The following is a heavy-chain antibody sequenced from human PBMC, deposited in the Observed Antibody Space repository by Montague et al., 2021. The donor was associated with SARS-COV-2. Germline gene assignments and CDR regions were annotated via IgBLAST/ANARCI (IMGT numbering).Heavy chain of an antibody. Sequence: SETLSLTCAVSGGPITSYYWNWIRQPPGKGLEYIGYIYHSGSTTYNPSLKSRVSTSVDTSKNQFSLKLRSVTAADTAVYYCARAKGSRYYYDSSGYYRDRGYYYYYYGMDVWGQGTTVTVSS. CDR2: IYHSGST. CDR1: GGPITSYY. J-gene: IGHJ6*02. CDR3: ARAKGSRYYYDSSGYYRDRGYYYYYYGMDV. D-gene: IGHD3-22*01. V-gene: IGHV4-59*01.